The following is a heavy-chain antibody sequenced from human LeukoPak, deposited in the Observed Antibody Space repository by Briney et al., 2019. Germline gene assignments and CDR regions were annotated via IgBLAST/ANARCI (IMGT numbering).Heavy chain of an antibody. V-gene: IGHV3-21*01. Sequence: GGSLRLSCAASGFTFSSYSMNWVRQAPGKGLEWVSSISSSSSYIYYADSVKGRFTISRDNAKNSLYLQRNSLRAEATAVYYCASAMYDSSGYYFWYFDYWGQGTLVTVSS. J-gene: IGHJ4*02. CDR2: ISSSSSYI. CDR3: ASAMYDSSGYYFWYFDY. D-gene: IGHD3-22*01. CDR1: GFTFSSYS.